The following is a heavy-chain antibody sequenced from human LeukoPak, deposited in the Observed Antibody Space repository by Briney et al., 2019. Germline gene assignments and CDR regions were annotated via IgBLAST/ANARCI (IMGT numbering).Heavy chain of an antibody. D-gene: IGHD3-9*01. CDR2: ISAYNGNT. V-gene: IGHV1-18*01. CDR3: ARDREVLRYFDWLSTTDDY. Sequence: ASVKVSCKASGYTFTSYGISWVRQAPGQGLEWMGWISAYNGNTNYAQKLQGRVTMTTDTSTSTAYMELRSLRFDDTAVYYCARDREVLRYFDWLSTTDDYWGQGTLVTVSS. CDR1: GYTFTSYG. J-gene: IGHJ4*02.